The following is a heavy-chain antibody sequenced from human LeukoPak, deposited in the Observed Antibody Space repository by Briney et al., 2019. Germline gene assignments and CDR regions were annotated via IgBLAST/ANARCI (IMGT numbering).Heavy chain of an antibody. CDR3: ARLKPDYYDSSGLFDY. CDR1: GGSISSGGDY. CDR2: IYYSGST. J-gene: IGHJ4*02. Sequence: SQTLSLTCSVSGGSISSGGDYWSWIRQLPGKGLEWIGYIYYSGSTYYNPSLKSRVTISVDTSKNQFSLKLSSVTAADTAVYYCARLKPDYYDSSGLFDYWGQGTLVTVSS. D-gene: IGHD3-22*01. V-gene: IGHV4-30-4*08.